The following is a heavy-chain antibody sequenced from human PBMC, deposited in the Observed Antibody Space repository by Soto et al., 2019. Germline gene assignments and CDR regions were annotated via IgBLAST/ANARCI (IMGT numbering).Heavy chain of an antibody. Sequence: GGSLRLSCAASGFTFDDYAMHWVRQAPGKGLEWVSGISWNSGSIGYADSVKGRFTISRDNAKNSLYLQMNSLRAEDTAVYYCARRFSMVGFDYWGQGTLVTVSS. V-gene: IGHV3-9*01. D-gene: IGHD2-15*01. CDR3: ARRFSMVGFDY. J-gene: IGHJ4*02. CDR1: GFTFDDYA. CDR2: ISWNSGSI.